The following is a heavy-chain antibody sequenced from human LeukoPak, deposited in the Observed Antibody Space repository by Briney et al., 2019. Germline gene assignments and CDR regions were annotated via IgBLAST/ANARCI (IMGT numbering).Heavy chain of an antibody. D-gene: IGHD2-2*01. CDR1: GYSFTSYW. Sequence: GESLKISCKGSGYSFTSYWIGWVRQMPGKGLEWMGIIYPGDSDTRYSTSFQGQVTISADKSISTAYLQWSSLKASDTAMYYCALGLGYCSSTSCQLFDYWGQGTLATVSS. CDR3: ALGLGYCSSTSCQLFDY. CDR2: IYPGDSDT. V-gene: IGHV5-51*01. J-gene: IGHJ4*02.